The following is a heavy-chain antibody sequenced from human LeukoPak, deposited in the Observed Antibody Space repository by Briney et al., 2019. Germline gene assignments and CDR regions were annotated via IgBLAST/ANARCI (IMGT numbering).Heavy chain of an antibody. CDR2: ISSSGSTI. CDR1: GFTFSDYY. J-gene: IGHJ4*02. D-gene: IGHD2-2*01. Sequence: LRLSCAASGFTFSDYYMSWIRQAPGKGLEWVSYISSSGSTIYYADSVKGRFTISRDNAKNSLYLQMNSLRAEDTAVYYCARDPFGYCSSTSCLSDYWGQGTLVTVSS. V-gene: IGHV3-11*04. CDR3: ARDPFGYCSSTSCLSDY.